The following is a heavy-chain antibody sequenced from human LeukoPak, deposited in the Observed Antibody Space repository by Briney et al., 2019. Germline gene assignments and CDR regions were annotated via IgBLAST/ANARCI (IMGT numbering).Heavy chain of an antibody. V-gene: IGHV3-74*01. Sequence: PGGSLRLSCAASGFTFSSYWMHWVRQAPGKGLVWVSRINSGGSTTSYADSVMGRFTISRDNAKNTLYLQMNSLRAEDTAVYYCARVNYSGWEGELSDWGQGTLVTVSS. CDR1: GFTFSSYW. CDR2: INSGGSTT. CDR3: ARVNYSGWEGELSD. J-gene: IGHJ4*02. D-gene: IGHD6-19*01.